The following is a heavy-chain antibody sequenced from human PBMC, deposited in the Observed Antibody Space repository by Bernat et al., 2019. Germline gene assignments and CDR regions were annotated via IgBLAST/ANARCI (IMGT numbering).Heavy chain of an antibody. Sequence: QVQLHQWGAGLLKPSETLSLTCAVYGGSFSGYYWSWIRQPPGKGLEWIGQINHRGSTNYNPSLESRLTISVDTSRTQFSLELNSVTAADAAVYYCARGADEYGDYIGYYWGQGTLVTVSS. CDR1: GGSFSGYY. D-gene: IGHD4-17*01. CDR2: INHRGST. CDR3: ARGADEYGDYIGYY. J-gene: IGHJ4*02. V-gene: IGHV4-34*01.